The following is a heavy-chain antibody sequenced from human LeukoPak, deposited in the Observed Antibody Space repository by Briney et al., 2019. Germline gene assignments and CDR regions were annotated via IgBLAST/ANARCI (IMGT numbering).Heavy chain of an antibody. J-gene: IGHJ4*02. D-gene: IGHD4-17*01. CDR3: ARVKTDYGDYVVDY. Sequence: SETLSLTCTVSGGSISSYYWSWIRQPPGKGLEWIGYIYYSGSTNYNPSLKSRVTISVDTSKNQFSLRLSSVSAADTAVYYCARVKTDYGDYVVDYWGQGTLVTVSS. CDR1: GGSISSYY. CDR2: IYYSGST. V-gene: IGHV4-59*01.